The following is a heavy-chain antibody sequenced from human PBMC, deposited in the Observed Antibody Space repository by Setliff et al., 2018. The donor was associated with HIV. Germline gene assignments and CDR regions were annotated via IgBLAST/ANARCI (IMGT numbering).Heavy chain of an antibody. Sequence: PSETLSLTCTVSGGSIISSSYYWGWIRLPPGKGLEWIGSMYYRGTTYNNPSLKSRVTFSADTSKNQFSLNLNSVTAADTAVYYCARLSDTAMASFDSWGQGILVTVSS. J-gene: IGHJ4*02. CDR1: GGSIISSSYY. CDR3: ARLSDTAMASFDS. V-gene: IGHV4-39*01. CDR2: MYYRGTT. D-gene: IGHD5-18*01.